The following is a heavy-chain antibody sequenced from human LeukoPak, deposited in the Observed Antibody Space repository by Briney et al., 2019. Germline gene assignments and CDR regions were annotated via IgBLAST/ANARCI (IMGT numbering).Heavy chain of an antibody. CDR2: VKSKTAGGTT. V-gene: IGHV3-15*01. Sequence: GGSLRLSCAASGFTFSNAWMNWVRQAPGKGLEWVGRVKSKTAGGTTDYAAPVKGRFTISRDDSENTLYLQMNSLKIEDTAVYYCTTVSQWLAPLGAFDIWGQGTMVTVSS. D-gene: IGHD6-19*01. J-gene: IGHJ3*02. CDR1: GFTFSNAW. CDR3: TTVSQWLAPLGAFDI.